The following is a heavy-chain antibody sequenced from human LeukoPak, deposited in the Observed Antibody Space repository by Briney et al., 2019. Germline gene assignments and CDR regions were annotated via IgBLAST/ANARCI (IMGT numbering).Heavy chain of an antibody. CDR2: INHSGST. D-gene: IGHD1-26*01. CDR1: GGSFSGYY. J-gene: IGHJ6*03. V-gene: IGHV4-34*01. Sequence: SETLSLTCAVYGGSFSGYYWSWIRQSPGKGLEWIGEINHSGSTNYSPSLKSRVTISVDTSKNQFSLNLSSVTAADTAVFYCARRSGSYHYYMDVWSKGTTVTVSS. CDR3: ARRSGSYHYYMDV.